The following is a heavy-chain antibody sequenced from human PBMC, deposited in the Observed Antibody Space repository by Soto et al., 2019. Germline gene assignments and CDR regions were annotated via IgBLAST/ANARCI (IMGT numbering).Heavy chain of an antibody. Sequence: GGSLRLSCAASGFTFSSYGMHWVRQAPGKGLEWVAVIWYDGSNKYYADSVKGRFTISRDNSKNTLYPQMNSLRAEDTAVYYCAREVGQLFYYGMDVWGQGTTVTVSS. CDR2: IWYDGSNK. V-gene: IGHV3-33*01. CDR3: AREVGQLFYYGMDV. D-gene: IGHD6-6*01. CDR1: GFTFSSYG. J-gene: IGHJ6*02.